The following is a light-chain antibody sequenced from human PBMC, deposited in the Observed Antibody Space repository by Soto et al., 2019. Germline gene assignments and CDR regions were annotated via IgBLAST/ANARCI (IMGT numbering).Light chain of an antibody. J-gene: IGLJ1*01. CDR1: SSDVGGHNY. Sequence: QSALTQPRSVSGSPGQSVTISCTGTSSDVGGHNYVSWYQQYPGKAPKLLLSSVSKRPSGVPDRFSGSKSGNTASLTISGLQAEDEADYCCCSYAGSYTYVFGTGTKLTVL. CDR3: CSYAGSYTYV. V-gene: IGLV2-11*01. CDR2: SVS.